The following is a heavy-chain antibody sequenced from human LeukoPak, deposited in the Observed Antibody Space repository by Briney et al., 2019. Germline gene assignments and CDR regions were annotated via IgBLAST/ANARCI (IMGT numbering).Heavy chain of an antibody. CDR2: IYYSGST. CDR1: GGSISSYY. CDR3: ARDGSHYYYGMDV. Sequence: SETLSLTCTVSGGSISSYYWSWIRQPPGKGLEWIGCIYYSGSTNYNPSLKSRVTISVDTSKNQFSLKLSSVTAADTAVYYCARDGSHYYYGMDVWGQGTTVTVSS. J-gene: IGHJ6*02. V-gene: IGHV4-59*01. D-gene: IGHD1-26*01.